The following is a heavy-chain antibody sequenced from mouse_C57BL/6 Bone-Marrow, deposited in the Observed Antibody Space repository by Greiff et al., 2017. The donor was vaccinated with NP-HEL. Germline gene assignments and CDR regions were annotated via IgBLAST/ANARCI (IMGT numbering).Heavy chain of an antibody. CDR1: GYTFTSYG. CDR2: IYPRSGNT. J-gene: IGHJ3*01. V-gene: IGHV1-81*01. Sequence: QVHVKQSGAELARPGASVKLSCKASGYTFTSYGISWVKQRTGQGLEWIGEIYPRSGNTYHNEKFKGKATLTADKSSSTAYMELRSLTSEDSAVYFCARGGYGNYCWFAYWGQGTLVTVSA. D-gene: IGHD2-10*02. CDR3: ARGGYGNYCWFAY.